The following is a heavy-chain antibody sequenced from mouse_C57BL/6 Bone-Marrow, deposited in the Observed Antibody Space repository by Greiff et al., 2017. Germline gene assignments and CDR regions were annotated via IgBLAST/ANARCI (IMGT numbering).Heavy chain of an antibody. CDR1: GYTFTSYW. Sequence: QVQLQQSGAELVKPGASVKLSCKASGYTFTSYWMQWVKQRPGQGLEWIGEIDPSDSYTNYNQKFKGKATLTVDTSSSTAYMQLSSLTSEDSAVYYCAVLLSDGGQGTSVTVAS. CDR2: IDPSDSYT. CDR3: AVLLSD. D-gene: IGHD2-1*01. V-gene: IGHV1-50*01. J-gene: IGHJ4*01.